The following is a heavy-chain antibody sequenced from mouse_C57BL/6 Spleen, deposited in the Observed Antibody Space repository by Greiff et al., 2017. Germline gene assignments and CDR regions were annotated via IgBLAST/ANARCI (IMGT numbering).Heavy chain of an antibody. V-gene: IGHV1-82*01. Sequence: QVQLQQSGPELVKPGASVKISCKASGYAFSSSWMNWVKQRPGKGLEWIGRIYPGDGDTNYNGKFKGKATLTADKSSSTAYMQLSSLTSEDSAVYFCAAYYGSSPDWYFDVWGTGTTVTVSS. CDR1: GYAFSSSW. D-gene: IGHD1-1*01. CDR3: AAYYGSSPDWYFDV. CDR2: IYPGDGDT. J-gene: IGHJ1*03.